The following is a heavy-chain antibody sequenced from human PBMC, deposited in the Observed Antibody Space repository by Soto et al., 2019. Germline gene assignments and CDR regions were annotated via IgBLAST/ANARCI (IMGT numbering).Heavy chain of an antibody. CDR2: INAGNGNT. CDR1: GYTFTSYA. V-gene: IGHV1-3*05. D-gene: IGHD3-22*01. J-gene: IGHJ4*02. CDR3: ARAIVVVTPPDY. Sequence: QVQLVQSGAEEKKPGASVKVSCKASGYTFTSYAMHWVRQAPGQRLEWMGWINAGNGNTKYSQKFHGRVTITRDTSASTAYMELSSLRSEDTAVYYCARAIVVVTPPDYLGQGTLVTVSS.